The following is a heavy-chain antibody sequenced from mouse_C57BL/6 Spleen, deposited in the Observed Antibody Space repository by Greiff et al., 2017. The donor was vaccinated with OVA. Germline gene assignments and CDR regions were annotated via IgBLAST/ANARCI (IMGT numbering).Heavy chain of an antibody. Sequence: VHLVESGGGLVQPGGSLKLSCAASVFTFSDYYMYWVRQTPKKRLEWVAYISNGGGSTYYPDTVKGRFTISRDKAKNTLNLQMSRLKSEDTARYYCARQYGNYRYFDVWGTGTTVTNTS. J-gene: IGHJ1*03. CDR1: VFTFSDYY. CDR3: ARQYGNYRYFDV. D-gene: IGHD2-10*02. CDR2: ISNGGGST. V-gene: IGHV5-12*01.